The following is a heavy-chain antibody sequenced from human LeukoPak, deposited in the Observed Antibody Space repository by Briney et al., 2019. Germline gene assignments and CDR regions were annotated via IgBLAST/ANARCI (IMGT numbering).Heavy chain of an antibody. CDR1: GYTFTSYG. D-gene: IGHD3-22*01. V-gene: IGHV1-18*01. CDR2: ISAYNGNT. CDR3: ARDSSPVGYYDSSGYYYYY. J-gene: IGHJ4*02. Sequence: ASVKVSCKASGYTFTSYGISWVRQAPGQGLEWMGWISAYNGNTNYAQKFQGRVTITADESTSTAYMELSSLRSEDTAVYYCARDSSPVGYYDSSGYYYYYWGQGTLVTVSS.